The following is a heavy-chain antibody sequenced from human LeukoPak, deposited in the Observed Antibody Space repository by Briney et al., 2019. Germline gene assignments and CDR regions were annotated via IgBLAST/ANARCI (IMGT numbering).Heavy chain of an antibody. CDR1: GFTFSSYE. CDR2: ISSSGSTI. CDR3: ARDSRLVLMGGYYFDY. V-gene: IGHV3-48*03. J-gene: IGHJ4*02. Sequence: GGSRRLSCAASGFTFSSYEMNWVRQAPGKGLEWVSYISSSGSTIYYADSVKGRFTISRDNAKNSLYLQMNSLRAEDTAVYYCARDSRLVLMGGYYFDYWGQGTLVTVSS. D-gene: IGHD6-19*01.